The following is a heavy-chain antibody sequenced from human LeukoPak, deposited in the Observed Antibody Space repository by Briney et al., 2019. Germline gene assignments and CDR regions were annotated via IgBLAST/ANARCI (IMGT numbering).Heavy chain of an antibody. CDR3: ARDQGVVVPAAMSGWFDP. Sequence: PSETLSLTCTVSGDSISTSSSYWGWIRQPPGEGLEWIGSIYYSGSTYYNTSLKSRVTISVDTSKNQFSLKLSSVTAADTAVYYCARDQGVVVPAAMSGWFDPWGQGTLVTVSS. V-gene: IGHV4-39*07. CDR2: IYYSGST. J-gene: IGHJ5*02. D-gene: IGHD2-2*01. CDR1: GDSISTSSSY.